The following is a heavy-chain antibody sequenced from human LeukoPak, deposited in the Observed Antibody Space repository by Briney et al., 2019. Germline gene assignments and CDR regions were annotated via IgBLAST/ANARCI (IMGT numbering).Heavy chain of an antibody. CDR1: GFNFNKYG. V-gene: IGHV3-30*18. D-gene: IGHD3-10*01. CDR2: VSYEGSKV. J-gene: IGHJ6*02. Sequence: GGSLSLSCEASGFNFNKYGIHWVRQAPGKGLEWVAIVSYEGSKVYYGDSVRGRFTVSRDNSKNTLHLDMNNLRAEDTAVYYCAKDSRQLSGTLFFYYYGLDVWGQGTTVTVSS. CDR3: AKDSRQLSGTLFFYYYGLDV.